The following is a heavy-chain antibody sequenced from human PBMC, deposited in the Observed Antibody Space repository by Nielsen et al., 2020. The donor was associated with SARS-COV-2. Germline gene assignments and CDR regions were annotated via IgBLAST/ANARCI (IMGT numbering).Heavy chain of an antibody. J-gene: IGHJ4*02. Sequence: GESLKISCAASGFTVSSNYMSWVRQAPGKGLEWVSVIYSGGSTYYADSVKGRFTISRDNAKNTLYLQMNSLRAEDTAVYYCGVAGGYWGQGTLVTVSS. V-gene: IGHV3-53*01. CDR2: IYSGGST. CDR1: GFTVSSNY. CDR3: GVAGGY. D-gene: IGHD6-19*01.